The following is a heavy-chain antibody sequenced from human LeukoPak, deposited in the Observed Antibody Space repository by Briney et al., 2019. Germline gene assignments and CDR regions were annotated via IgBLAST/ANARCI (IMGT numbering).Heavy chain of an antibody. Sequence: SETLSLTCTVSGGSISSSSYYWGWIRQPPGKGLEWIGSIYYSGSTYYNPSLKSRVTISVDTSKNQFSLKLSSVTAADTAVYYCVRRISGYQYYFDYWGQGILVTVSS. V-gene: IGHV4-39*07. CDR3: VRRISGYQYYFDY. CDR2: IYYSGST. CDR1: GGSISSSSYY. D-gene: IGHD3-22*01. J-gene: IGHJ4*02.